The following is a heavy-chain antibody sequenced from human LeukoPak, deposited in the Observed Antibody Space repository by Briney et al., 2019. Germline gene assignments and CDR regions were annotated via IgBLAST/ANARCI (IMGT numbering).Heavy chain of an antibody. D-gene: IGHD6-13*01. Sequence: PSETLSLTCAVYGGSLSGYYWSWIRQPPGKGLEWIGEINHSGSTNYNPSLKSRVTISVDTSKNQFSLKLSSVTAADTAVYYCARGYLAAAGKSSFDYWGQGTLVTVSS. CDR2: INHSGST. CDR3: ARGYLAAAGKSSFDY. CDR1: GGSLSGYY. J-gene: IGHJ4*02. V-gene: IGHV4-34*01.